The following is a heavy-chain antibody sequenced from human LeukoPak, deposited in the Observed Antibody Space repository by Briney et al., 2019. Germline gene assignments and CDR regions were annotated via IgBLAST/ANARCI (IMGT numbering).Heavy chain of an antibody. V-gene: IGHV4-34*01. J-gene: IGHJ4*02. CDR3: ARAHAGEGDGYNLSNREIDY. D-gene: IGHD5-24*01. CDR2: ISHDGTT. Sequence: SETLSLTCAAYGGSFSGYFWTWIRQSPGKGLEWIGEISHDGTTNYNPSLKSRVTISVDTSKNQFSLKLSSVTAADTAVYYCARAHAGEGDGYNLSNREIDYWGQGTLVTVSS. CDR1: GGSFSGYF.